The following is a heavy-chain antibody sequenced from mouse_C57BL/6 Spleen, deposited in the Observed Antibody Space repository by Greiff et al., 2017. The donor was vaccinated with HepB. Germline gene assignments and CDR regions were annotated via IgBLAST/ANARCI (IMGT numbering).Heavy chain of an antibody. CDR2: INPNNGGT. Sequence: EVKLVESGPELVKPGASVKMSCKASGYTFTDYNMHWVKQSHGKSLEWIGYINPNNGGTSYNQKFKGKATLTVNKSSSTAYMELRSLTSEDSAVYYCARGAGHYFDYWGQGTTLTVSS. CDR1: GYTFTDYN. D-gene: IGHD3-3*01. CDR3: ARGAGHYFDY. V-gene: IGHV1-22*01. J-gene: IGHJ2*01.